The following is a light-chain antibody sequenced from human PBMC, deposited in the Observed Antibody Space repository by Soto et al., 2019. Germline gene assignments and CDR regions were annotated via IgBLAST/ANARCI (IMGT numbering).Light chain of an antibody. CDR2: DAS. CDR1: QTVSSNF. Sequence: EMVLTQSPDTLSLSPGERATLSCRASQTVSSNFLAWYQQRPGQAPRLLIYDASSRAAGIPDRFSGSGSGTDFTLTISRLEPEDLAVYYCQQYGTSPETFGQGTKVDIK. J-gene: IGKJ1*01. CDR3: QQYGTSPET. V-gene: IGKV3-20*01.